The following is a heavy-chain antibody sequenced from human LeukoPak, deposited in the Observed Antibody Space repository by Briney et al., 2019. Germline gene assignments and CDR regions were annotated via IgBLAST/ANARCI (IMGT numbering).Heavy chain of an antibody. V-gene: IGHV1-69*13. CDR2: IIPIFGTA. CDR1: GGTFSSYA. D-gene: IGHD5-24*01. CDR3: ARIGRDGYNYLDY. J-gene: IGHJ4*02. Sequence: SVKVSCKASGGTFSSYAISWVRQAPGQGLEWMGGIIPIFGTANYAQKFQGRVAITADESTSTAYMELSSLRSKDTAVYYCARIGRDGYNYLDYWGQGTLVTVSS.